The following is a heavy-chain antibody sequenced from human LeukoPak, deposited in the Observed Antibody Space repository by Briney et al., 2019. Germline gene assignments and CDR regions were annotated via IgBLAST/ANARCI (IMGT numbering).Heavy chain of an antibody. Sequence: ASVKVSCKASGYTFTGYYMHWVRQAPGQGLEWMGWVNPNSGATNYAQNFQGRVTMTRDTSISTAYMELSRLRSDDTAVYYCARLGVQWELLYWGQGTLVTASS. CDR1: GYTFTGYY. J-gene: IGHJ4*02. CDR2: VNPNSGAT. CDR3: ARLGVQWELLY. D-gene: IGHD1-26*01. V-gene: IGHV1-2*02.